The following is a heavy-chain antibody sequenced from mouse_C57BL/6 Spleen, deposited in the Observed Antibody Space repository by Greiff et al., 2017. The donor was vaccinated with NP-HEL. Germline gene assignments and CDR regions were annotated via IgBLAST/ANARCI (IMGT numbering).Heavy chain of an antibody. CDR3: TTDYGRSRAD. CDR2: IYPENGDT. CDR1: GFNIKDDY. D-gene: IGHD1-1*01. J-gene: IGHJ3*01. V-gene: IGHV14-4*01. Sequence: EVQLQESGAELVRPGASVKLSCTASGFNIKDDYMPWVKQRPEQGLEWIGWIYPENGDTEYASKFQGKATITANTSSNTAYLQLSSLTSEDTAVYCCTTDYGRSRADWGQGTLVTVSA.